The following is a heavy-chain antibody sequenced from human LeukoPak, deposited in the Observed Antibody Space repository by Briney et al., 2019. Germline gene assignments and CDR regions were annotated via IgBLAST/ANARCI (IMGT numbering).Heavy chain of an antibody. CDR3: ATGERMVRGDGVDY. CDR2: TYSGGST. CDR1: GFTVRNNY. V-gene: IGHV3-66*01. J-gene: IGHJ4*02. D-gene: IGHD3-10*01. Sequence: GGSLRLSCAASGFTVRNNYMSWVRQAPGKGLEWVSVTYSGGSTYYADSVKGRFTISRDNSKNTLYLQMNSLRAEDTAVYFCATGERMVRGDGVDYWGQGTLVTVSS.